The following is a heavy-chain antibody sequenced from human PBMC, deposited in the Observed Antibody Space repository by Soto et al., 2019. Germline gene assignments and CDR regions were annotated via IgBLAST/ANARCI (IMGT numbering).Heavy chain of an antibody. V-gene: IGHV4-30-4*01. J-gene: IGHJ5*01. CDR1: GDSISTVDYF. D-gene: IGHD2-15*01. CDR2: IYKSATT. Sequence: SETLSLTCSVSGDSISTVDYFWAWVRQPPGQAPEYIGYIYKSATTYYNPSFESRVAISLDTSKSQFSLNVTSLTAADTAVYFCARGRYCLTGRCFPNWFDSWGQGTLVTVSS. CDR3: ARGRYCLTGRCFPNWFDS.